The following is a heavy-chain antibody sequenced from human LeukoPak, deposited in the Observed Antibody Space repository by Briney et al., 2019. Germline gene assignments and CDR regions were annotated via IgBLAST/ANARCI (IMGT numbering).Heavy chain of an antibody. Sequence: SETLSLTCTVSGGSISSYYWSWIRQPPGKGLEWIGYIYYSGSTNYNPSLKSRVTISVDTSKNQFSLKLSSVTAADTAVYYCARTYCSGGSCYPENFDYWGQGTLVTVSS. CDR3: ARTYCSGGSCYPENFDY. V-gene: IGHV4-59*01. CDR2: IYYSGST. CDR1: GGSISSYY. J-gene: IGHJ4*02. D-gene: IGHD2-15*01.